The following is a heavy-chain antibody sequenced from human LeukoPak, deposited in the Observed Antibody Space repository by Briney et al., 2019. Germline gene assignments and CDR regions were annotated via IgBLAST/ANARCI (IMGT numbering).Heavy chain of an antibody. CDR1: GGSFSGYY. D-gene: IGHD4-17*01. CDR2: IYYSGST. CDR3: ARVYGDYVDY. V-gene: IGHV4-59*01. J-gene: IGHJ4*02. Sequence: SETLSLTCAVYGGSFSGYYWSWIRQPPGKGLEWIGYIYYSGSTNYNPSLKSRVTISVDTSKNQFSLKLSSVTAADTAVYYCARVYGDYVDYWGQGTLVTVSS.